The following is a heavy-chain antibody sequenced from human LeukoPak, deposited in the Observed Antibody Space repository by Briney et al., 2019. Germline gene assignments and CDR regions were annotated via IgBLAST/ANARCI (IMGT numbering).Heavy chain of an antibody. J-gene: IGHJ4*02. CDR3: ARAIDRSNSLTVFDY. CDR1: GGTFSSYA. D-gene: IGHD6-13*01. Sequence: SVKVSCKASGGTFSSYATNWVRQAPGQGLEWMGGIIPIFGTANYAQRFQGRVTITADKSTSTAYMELSSLRSEDTAVYYCARAIDRSNSLTVFDYWGQGTLVTVSS. CDR2: IIPIFGTA. V-gene: IGHV1-69*06.